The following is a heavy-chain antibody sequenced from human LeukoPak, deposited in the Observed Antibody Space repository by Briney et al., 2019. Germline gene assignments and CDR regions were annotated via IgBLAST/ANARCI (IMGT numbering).Heavy chain of an antibody. CDR3: AKGAGAPITYNWFDP. J-gene: IGHJ5*02. Sequence: PGGSLRLSCAASGFTFSSYAMSWVRQAPGKGLEWVSVISGSGVSTYYADSVKGRFTISRDNSKNTMYLQVSSLRAEDTAVYYCAKGAGAPITYNWFDPWGQGTLVTVSS. D-gene: IGHD1-20*01. CDR1: GFTFSSYA. V-gene: IGHV3-23*01. CDR2: ISGSGVST.